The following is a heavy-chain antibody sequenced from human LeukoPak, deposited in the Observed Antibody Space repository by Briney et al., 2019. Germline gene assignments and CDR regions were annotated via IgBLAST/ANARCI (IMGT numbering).Heavy chain of an antibody. CDR3: ALAGSGSYYGFDY. J-gene: IGHJ4*02. CDR1: EGTFSSYA. D-gene: IGHD3-10*01. V-gene: IGHV1-69*13. Sequence: ASVKVSCKASEGTFSSYAISWVRQAPGHGLEWMGGIIPIFGTANYAQKFKGRVTITADESTSTVYIELASLTSEDTSVYYCALAGSGSYYGFDYWGQGTLVTVSS. CDR2: IIPIFGTA.